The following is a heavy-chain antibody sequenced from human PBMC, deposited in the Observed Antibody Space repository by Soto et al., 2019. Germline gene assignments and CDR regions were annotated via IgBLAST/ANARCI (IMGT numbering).Heavy chain of an antibody. CDR3: ARDFFDSSDYTTNWFDP. CDR1: GGPISSGDYY. Sequence: SETLSLTCTVSGGPISSGDYYWSWIRQPPGKGLEWIGYIYYSGSTYYNPSLKSRVTISVDTSKNQFSLKLTSVTAADAAFYYCARDFFDSSDYTTNWFDPWGQGTLVTVSS. CDR2: IYYSGST. J-gene: IGHJ5*02. V-gene: IGHV4-30-4*01. D-gene: IGHD3-22*01.